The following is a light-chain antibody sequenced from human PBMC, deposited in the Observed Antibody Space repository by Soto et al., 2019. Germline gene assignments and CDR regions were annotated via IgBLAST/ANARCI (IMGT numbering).Light chain of an antibody. CDR1: RSDVGGYNF. J-gene: IGLJ3*02. CDR2: EVS. V-gene: IGLV2-14*03. Sequence: QSALTQPASVSGSPGQSITISCTGTRSDVGGYNFVSWYQQHPGKAPKLIIYEVSNRPSGVSNRFSGSKSGNTASLTISGLQAEDEADYYCNSYTHSAPRVFGGGTKLTVL. CDR3: NSYTHSAPRV.